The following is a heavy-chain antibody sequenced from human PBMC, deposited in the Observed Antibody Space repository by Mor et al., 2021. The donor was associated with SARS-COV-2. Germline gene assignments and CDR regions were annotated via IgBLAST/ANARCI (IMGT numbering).Heavy chain of an antibody. D-gene: IGHD5-18*01. Sequence: SSYAMHWVRQTPGKGLEWVAVISYDGSNKYYADSVKGRFTISRDNSKNTLYLQMNSLRAEDTAVYYCARQWTQVWEIDYWG. V-gene: IGHV3-30-3*01. CDR1: SSYA. J-gene: IGHJ4*01. CDR3: ARQWTQVWEIDY. CDR2: ISYDGSNK.